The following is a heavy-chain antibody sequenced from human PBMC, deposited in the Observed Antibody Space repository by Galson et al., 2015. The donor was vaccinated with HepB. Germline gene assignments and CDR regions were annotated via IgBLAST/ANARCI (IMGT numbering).Heavy chain of an antibody. D-gene: IGHD6-13*01. CDR2: TYYRSKWYN. V-gene: IGHV6-1*01. J-gene: IGHJ6*02. CDR3: ARDSSSWYEVHYYGMDV. Sequence: CAISGDSVSSTSAAWNWIRQSPSRGLEWLGRTYYRSKWYNDYAVSVKSRITINPDTSKNQFSLQLNSVTPEDTAVYYCARDSSSWYEVHYYGMDVWGQGTTVTVSS. CDR1: GDSVSSTSAA.